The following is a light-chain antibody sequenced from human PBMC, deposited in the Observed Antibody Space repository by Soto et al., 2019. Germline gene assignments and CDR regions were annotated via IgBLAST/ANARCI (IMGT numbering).Light chain of an antibody. Sequence: QSALTQPASVSGSPGQSITISCTATSSDVGSYNLVSWYQQHPGKAPKLMIYEGSKRPSGVSNRFSGSKSGNTASLTISGLQAEDEADYYCCSYAGSSTLYVFGPGTKLTVL. CDR1: SSDVGSYNL. J-gene: IGLJ1*01. CDR3: CSYAGSSTLYV. V-gene: IGLV2-23*01. CDR2: EGS.